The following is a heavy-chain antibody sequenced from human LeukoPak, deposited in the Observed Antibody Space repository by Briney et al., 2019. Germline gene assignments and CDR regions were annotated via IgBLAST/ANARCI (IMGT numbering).Heavy chain of an antibody. CDR2: INHSGRT. CDR3: ARGVSDFWSGYYTDGMDV. D-gene: IGHD3-3*01. J-gene: IGHJ6*02. V-gene: IGHV4-34*01. Sequence: NASETLSLTCAVYGVSFSGYSWSWIRQPPGKGLEWIGEINHSGRTNYNPSLKSRVTISVDTSKNQFSLKLSSVTAADMAVYYCARGVSDFWSGYYTDGMDVWGQGTTVTVSS. CDR1: GVSFSGYS.